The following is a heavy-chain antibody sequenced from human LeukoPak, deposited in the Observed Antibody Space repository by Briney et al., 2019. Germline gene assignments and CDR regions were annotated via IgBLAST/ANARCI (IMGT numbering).Heavy chain of an antibody. CDR2: IFYSGST. CDR1: GGSISSYY. D-gene: IGHD1-1*01. J-gene: IGHJ3*01. CDR3: ARHYTSNNFHSVENETFDL. Sequence: PSETLSLTCTVSGGSISSYYWSWIRQPPGQGLQWIGYIFYSGSTNYNPSLSGRVTISLDTSKNQFSLTLTSVTAADTAMYFCARHYTSNNFHSVENETFDLWGQGTMVTVSS. V-gene: IGHV4-59*08.